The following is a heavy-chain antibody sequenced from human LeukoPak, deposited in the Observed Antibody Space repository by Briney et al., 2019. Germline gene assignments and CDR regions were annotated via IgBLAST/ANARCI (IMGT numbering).Heavy chain of an antibody. Sequence: SQTLSLTCTVSGGSISSGDYYWSWIRQPPGKGLEWIGDIYYSGSTYYNPSLKSRVTISVDTSKNQFSLKLSSVTAADTAVYYCARVAVRGANRGTGGPWGQGTLVTVSS. D-gene: IGHD3-10*01. J-gene: IGHJ5*02. V-gene: IGHV4-30-4*01. CDR1: GGSISSGDYY. CDR3: ARVAVRGANRGTGGP. CDR2: IYYSGST.